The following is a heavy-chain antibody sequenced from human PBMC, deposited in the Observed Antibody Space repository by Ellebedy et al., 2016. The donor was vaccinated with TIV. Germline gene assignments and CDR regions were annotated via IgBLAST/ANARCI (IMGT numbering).Heavy chain of an antibody. CDR1: GGSISSHY. CDR3: ERGRDAYPGYFDY. J-gene: IGHJ4*02. Sequence: MPSETLSLTCTVSGGSISSHYWSWIRQTPGKGLEWIGYIYYSGTTNYNPSLKSRVSMSVDTSKIRFSLNLSSVTAADTAVYYYERGRDAYPGYFDYWGQGIPVTVSS. CDR2: IYYSGTT. V-gene: IGHV4-59*11. D-gene: IGHD5-24*01.